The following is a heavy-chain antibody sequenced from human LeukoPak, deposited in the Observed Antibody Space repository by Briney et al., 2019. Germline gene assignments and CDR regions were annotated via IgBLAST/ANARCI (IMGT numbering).Heavy chain of an antibody. CDR1: GFTFSSYG. CDR3: ATLMTVATIPDS. D-gene: IGHD5-12*01. CDR2: ISYDGSNK. V-gene: IGHV3-33*01. Sequence: GRSLRLSCAASGFTFSSYGMHWVRQAPGKGLEWVAVISYDGSNKYYADSVKGRFTISRDNSKNTLYLQMNSLRAEDTAVYYCATLMTVATIPDSWGQGTLVTVSS. J-gene: IGHJ4*02.